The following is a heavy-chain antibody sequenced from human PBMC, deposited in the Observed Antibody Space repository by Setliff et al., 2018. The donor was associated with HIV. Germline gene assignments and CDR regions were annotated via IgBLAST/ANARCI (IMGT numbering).Heavy chain of an antibody. Sequence: GGSLRLSCAASGYTFNDYAMSWVRQAPGKGLEWVSTIAGNAINTYHADSVKGRFTISRDNSRNTLSLQMSSLRAEDTAVYYCAKDYSSGWFDYWGQGTLVTVSS. V-gene: IGHV3-23*01. CDR3: AKDYSSGWFDY. J-gene: IGHJ4*02. CDR2: IAGNAINT. D-gene: IGHD6-19*01. CDR1: GYTFNDYA.